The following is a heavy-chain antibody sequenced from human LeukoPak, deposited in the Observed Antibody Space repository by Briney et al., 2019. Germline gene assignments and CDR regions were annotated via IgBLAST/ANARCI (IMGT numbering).Heavy chain of an antibody. V-gene: IGHV1-18*01. CDR3: ARIKGGITMIVVPYAFDI. J-gene: IGHJ3*02. Sequence: GASVKVSCKASGYTFTSDGISWVRQAPGQGLEWMGWISAYNGNTNYAQKLQGRVTMTTDTSTSTAYMELRSLRSDDTAVYYCARIKGGITMIVVPYAFDIWGQGTMVTVSS. CDR2: ISAYNGNT. CDR1: GYTFTSDG. D-gene: IGHD3-22*01.